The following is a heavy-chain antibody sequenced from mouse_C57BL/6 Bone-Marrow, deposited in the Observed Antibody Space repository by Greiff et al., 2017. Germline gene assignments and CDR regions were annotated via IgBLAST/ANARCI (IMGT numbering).Heavy chain of an antibody. D-gene: IGHD2-3*01. J-gene: IGHJ2*01. CDR3: ARHAYDGYLYYFDY. CDR1: GFTFSSYG. V-gene: IGHV5-6*01. CDR2: ISSGGSYT. Sequence: EVQLVESGGDLVKPGGSLKLSCAASGFTFSSYGMSWVRQTPDKRLEWVATISSGGSYTYYPDSVKGRFTISRDNAKNTLYLQLSSLKSEDTGMYYCARHAYDGYLYYFDYWGQGTTLTVSS.